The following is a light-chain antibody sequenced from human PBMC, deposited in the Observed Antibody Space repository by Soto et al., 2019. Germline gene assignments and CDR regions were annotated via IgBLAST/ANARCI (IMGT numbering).Light chain of an antibody. Sequence: QSVLTQPPSVSGAPGQRVTIFCTGSSSNIGAGYDVHWYQQLPGKAPKLLIYDSNNRPSGVPDRFSGSKSGTSASLAITGLQAEDEADYYFQSYDSSLGGSVFGGGTKLTVL. V-gene: IGLV1-40*01. CDR1: SSNIGAGYD. CDR3: QSYDSSLGGSV. J-gene: IGLJ2*01. CDR2: DSN.